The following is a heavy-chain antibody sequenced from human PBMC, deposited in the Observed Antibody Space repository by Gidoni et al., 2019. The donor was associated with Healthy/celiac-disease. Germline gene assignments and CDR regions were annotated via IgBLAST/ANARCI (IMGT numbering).Heavy chain of an antibody. D-gene: IGHD6-19*01. CDR3: AKGPSIAVAGTRYFDL. Sequence: EVQLVESGGGLVQPGGSLRLSFAASGFPFSSYAMSWVRQAPGKGLEWVSAISGSGGSTYYADSVKGRFTISRDNSKNTLYLQMNSLRAEDTAVYYCAKGPSIAVAGTRYFDLWGRGTLVTVSS. CDR2: ISGSGGST. V-gene: IGHV3-23*04. J-gene: IGHJ2*01. CDR1: GFPFSSYA.